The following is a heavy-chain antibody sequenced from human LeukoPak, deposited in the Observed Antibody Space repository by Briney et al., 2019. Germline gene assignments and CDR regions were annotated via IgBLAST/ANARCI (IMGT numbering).Heavy chain of an antibody. J-gene: IGHJ4*02. CDR2: ISSTSSYI. CDR1: GFTFSSYP. CDR3: ARATYCAGDCPPEIDH. Sequence: GGSLRLSCAASGFTFSSYPIIWVRQAPGKGLEWVSSISSTSSYIYYADSVKGRFTISRDNAKSSLYLQMDSLRVEDMAVYYCARATYCAGDCPPEIDHWGQGTLVTVSS. D-gene: IGHD2-21*01. V-gene: IGHV3-21*01.